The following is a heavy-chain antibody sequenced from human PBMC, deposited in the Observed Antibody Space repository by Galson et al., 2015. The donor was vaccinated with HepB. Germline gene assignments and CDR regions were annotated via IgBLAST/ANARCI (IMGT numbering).Heavy chain of an antibody. D-gene: IGHD2/OR15-2a*01. Sequence: SLRLSCAASGFIFSGYGMHWVRQAPGRGLEWVAVISFNGIVAYYADSMKGRFTISRDNSKNTLYLEMNSLRADDTALYYCAKEIGNDLPVHHWGQGTLVTVSS. CDR1: GFIFSGYG. V-gene: IGHV3-30*18. CDR3: AKEIGNDLPVHH. J-gene: IGHJ1*01. CDR2: ISFNGIVA.